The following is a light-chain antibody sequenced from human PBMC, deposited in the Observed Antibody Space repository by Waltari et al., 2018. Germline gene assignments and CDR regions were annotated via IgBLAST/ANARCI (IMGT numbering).Light chain of an antibody. Sequence: EIVMTQSPATLSVSPGERATLSCRASQSISSNLAWYQQKPGQPPRLLIYGASTRATGIAARVSGSVSGAEFTLTISSLQSEDFAVSDCQHYNNWPPWTFGQGTKVELK. CDR2: GAS. V-gene: IGKV3-15*01. CDR1: QSISSN. CDR3: QHYNNWPPWT. J-gene: IGKJ1*01.